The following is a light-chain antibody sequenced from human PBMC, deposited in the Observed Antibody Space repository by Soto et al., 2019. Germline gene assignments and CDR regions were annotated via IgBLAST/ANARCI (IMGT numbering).Light chain of an antibody. Sequence: QSVLTQPPSVSGAPGQRVTISCTGSSSNIGAGYDVHWYQQLPGTAPKLLSYGNSNRPSGVPDRFSGSKSGTSASLAITGLQAEDEADYYCQSYDSSLSGWVFGGGTKVTV. CDR2: GNS. CDR1: SSNIGAGYD. J-gene: IGLJ3*02. V-gene: IGLV1-40*01. CDR3: QSYDSSLSGWV.